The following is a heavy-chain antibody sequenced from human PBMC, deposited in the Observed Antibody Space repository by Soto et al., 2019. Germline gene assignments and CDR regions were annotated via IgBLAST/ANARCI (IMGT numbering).Heavy chain of an antibody. Sequence: QITLKESGPPLVEPTQTLTLTCTYSGFSLRTTGVGVGWIRQPPGKALEWLGIIYWNDDKRYSPSLKNRFTLTSDTSKSLVILTLTTMDTVDTAPYYCAHTCGLPFDYRGQRTLVIVSS. CDR1: GFSLRTTGVG. V-gene: IGHV2-5*01. CDR3: AHTCGLPFDY. J-gene: IGHJ4*02. CDR2: IYWNDDK.